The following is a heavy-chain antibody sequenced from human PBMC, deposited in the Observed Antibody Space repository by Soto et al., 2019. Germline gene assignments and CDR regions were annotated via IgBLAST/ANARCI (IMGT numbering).Heavy chain of an antibody. CDR3: AREYTETVDGPTPFYFDY. CDR2: TYITGDT. J-gene: IGHJ4*02. D-gene: IGHD6-19*01. V-gene: IGHV4-4*07. Sequence: SETLSLTCSVSGDSISSYYWSWIRQSAGKGLEWIGRTYITGDTNYNPSLKSRVTMSLDASKKQLSLKLSSVTAADTAVYYCAREYTETVDGPTPFYFDYLGQGPPVT. CDR1: GDSISSYY.